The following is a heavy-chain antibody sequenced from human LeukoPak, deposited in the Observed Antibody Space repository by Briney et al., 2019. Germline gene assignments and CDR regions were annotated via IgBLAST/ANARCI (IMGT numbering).Heavy chain of an antibody. D-gene: IGHD3-10*01. V-gene: IGHV4-34*01. CDR2: IKHSGGK. Sequence: PSETLSLTCAVYGGSFSGYYWSWIRHPPGKGREWIGEIKHSGGKNYNPPLKSRVIISEDRYKNQFSLKMSSVTAADTAVYYCARGEGSGSYMSYFDYWGQGALVTVSS. J-gene: IGHJ4*02. CDR1: GGSFSGYY. CDR3: ARGEGSGSYMSYFDY.